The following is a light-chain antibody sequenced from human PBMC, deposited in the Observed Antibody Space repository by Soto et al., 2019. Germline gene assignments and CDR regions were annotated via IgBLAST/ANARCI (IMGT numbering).Light chain of an antibody. V-gene: IGLV2-18*01. Sequence: QSALTQPPSVSGSPGQSVTISCTGTSSDVGSYNRVSWYQQPPGTAPKLMIYEVSNRPSGVPDRFSGSKSGNTASLTISGLQAEDEADYYCSLYTSSSLYVFGTGTKVTAL. J-gene: IGLJ1*01. CDR3: SLYTSSSLYV. CDR1: SSDVGSYNR. CDR2: EVS.